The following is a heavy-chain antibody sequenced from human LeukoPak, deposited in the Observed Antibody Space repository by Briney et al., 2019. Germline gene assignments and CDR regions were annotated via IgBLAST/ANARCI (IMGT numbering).Heavy chain of an antibody. V-gene: IGHV3-30-3*01. CDR3: ARIIINSGYSYGIDF. J-gene: IGHJ4*02. D-gene: IGHD5-12*01. CDR1: GFTSSNYA. CDR2: ISSDESDK. Sequence: GGSLRLSCAASGFTSSNYAMHWVRQAPGKGLEWVAFISSDESDKYYADSVKGRFTISRDNSKNTLYLQMNSLRAEDTAVYYCARIIINSGYSYGIDFWGQGTLVTVSS.